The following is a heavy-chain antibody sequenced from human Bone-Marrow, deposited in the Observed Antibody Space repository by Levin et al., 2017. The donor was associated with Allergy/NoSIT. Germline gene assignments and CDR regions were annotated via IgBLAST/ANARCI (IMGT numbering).Heavy chain of an antibody. D-gene: IGHD5-24*01. V-gene: IGHV3-21*01. CDR1: GFTFSSCT. CDR2: ISSSSSYI. CDR3: ARDLGEMPTT. Sequence: PGGSLRLSCAASGFTFSSCTMTWVRQAPGKGLEWVSSISSSSSYIYYADSVRGRFTISRDNAKNSLYLQMNSLRAEDTAVYYCARDLGEMPTTWGQGTLVTVSS. J-gene: IGHJ5*02.